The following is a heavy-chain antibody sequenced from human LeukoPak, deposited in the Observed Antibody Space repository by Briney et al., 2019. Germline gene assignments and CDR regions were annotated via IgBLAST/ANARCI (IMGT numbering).Heavy chain of an antibody. V-gene: IGHV1-69*04. CDR3: ARDTSMTWYFDL. J-gene: IGHJ2*01. Sequence: SVKVSCKASGGTFSSYTISWVRQAPGQGLEWMGRIIPILGIANYAQKFQGRVTITADKSTSTAYMELSSLRSEDTAVYYCARDTSMTWYFDLWGRGTLVTVSS. CDR2: IIPILGIA. D-gene: IGHD1-1*01. CDR1: GGTFSSYT.